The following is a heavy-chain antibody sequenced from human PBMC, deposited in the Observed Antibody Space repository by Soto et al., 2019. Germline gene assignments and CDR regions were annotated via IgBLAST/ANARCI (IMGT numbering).Heavy chain of an antibody. J-gene: IGHJ4*02. Sequence: SETLSLTCAVSGGSIDSAGSYWSWIRQIPGRGLEWIGHIYHGGTTDYNPSLKSRITMSVDTSKNQFSLELNSVSAADTAVYYCARYCSGGTCYDRIDYWGQGTLVTVSS. CDR2: IYHGGTT. CDR1: GGSIDSAGSY. D-gene: IGHD2-15*01. V-gene: IGHV4-31*11. CDR3: ARYCSGGTCYDRIDY.